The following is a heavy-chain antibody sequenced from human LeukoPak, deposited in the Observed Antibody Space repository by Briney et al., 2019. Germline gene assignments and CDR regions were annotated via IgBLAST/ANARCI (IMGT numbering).Heavy chain of an antibody. D-gene: IGHD5-12*01. J-gene: IGHJ4*02. Sequence: PGGSLRLSCAASGFNFSSYGMHLIRQPPGKGLELIWEINHSGSTNYNPSLKSRVTISVDTSKNQFSLKLSSVTAADTAVYYCARGRGGIVATTGRARYYFDYWGQGTLVTVSS. CDR3: ARGRGGIVATTGRARYYFDY. V-gene: IGHV4-34*01. CDR2: INHSGST. CDR1: GFNFSSYG.